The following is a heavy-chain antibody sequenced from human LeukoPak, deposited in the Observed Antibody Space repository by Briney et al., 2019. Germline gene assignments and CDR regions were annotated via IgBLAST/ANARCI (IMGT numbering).Heavy chain of an antibody. CDR1: GFTFDDYA. J-gene: IGHJ4*02. CDR2: IRGDGGST. Sequence: GGSLRLSCAASGFTFDDYAMHWVRQAPGKGLEWVSLIRGDGGSTYYADSVKGRFTISRDNAKNSLYLQMNSLRAEDTAVYYCARDAMGGGAYGDYNHFDYWGQGTLSPSPQ. V-gene: IGHV3-43*02. CDR3: ARDAMGGGAYGDYNHFDY. D-gene: IGHD4-17*01.